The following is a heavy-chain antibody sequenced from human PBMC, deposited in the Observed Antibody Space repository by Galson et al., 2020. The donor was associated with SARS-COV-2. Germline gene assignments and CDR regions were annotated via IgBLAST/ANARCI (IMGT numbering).Heavy chain of an antibody. D-gene: IGHD5-12*01. J-gene: IGHJ5*02. CDR1: GFSLSTSGVG. CDR3: AHRRGGYEVGWFDP. Sequence: KMSGPTLVKPTQTLTLTCTFSGFSLSTSGVGVGRIRQPPGKALEWLALIYWDDDTRYTPSLKSRLTITKDTSKNQVVLTMTNMDPVDTATYYCAHRRGGYEVGWFDPWGQGTLVTVSS. CDR2: IYWDDDT. V-gene: IGHV2-5*02.